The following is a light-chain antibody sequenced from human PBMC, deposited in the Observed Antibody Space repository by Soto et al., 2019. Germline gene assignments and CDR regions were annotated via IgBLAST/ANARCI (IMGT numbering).Light chain of an antibody. CDR3: QQYGGSPRT. CDR2: GAS. J-gene: IGKJ1*01. Sequence: EIVLTQSPGPLSLSPGERGTLSCRSSQSISSSYLAWYQQKPGQAPRLIIYGASRRATGIADRFSGSGSGTDFTLTISRLDPEDFAVYYCQQYGGSPRTLGQGTKVDIK. V-gene: IGKV3-20*01. CDR1: QSISSSY.